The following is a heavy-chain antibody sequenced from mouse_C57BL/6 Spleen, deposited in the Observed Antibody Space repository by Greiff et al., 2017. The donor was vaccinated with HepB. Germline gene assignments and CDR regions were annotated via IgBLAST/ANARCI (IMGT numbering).Heavy chain of an antibody. J-gene: IGHJ3*01. V-gene: IGHV1-18*01. CDR1: GYTFTDYN. CDR2: INPNNGGT. Sequence: VQLKQSGPELVKPGASVKIPCKASGYTFTDYNMDWVKQSHGKSLEWIGDINPNNGGTIYNQKFKGKATLTVDKSSSTAYMELRSLTSEDTAVYYCAREGVFPPFAYWGQGTLVTVSA. CDR3: AREGVFPPFAY.